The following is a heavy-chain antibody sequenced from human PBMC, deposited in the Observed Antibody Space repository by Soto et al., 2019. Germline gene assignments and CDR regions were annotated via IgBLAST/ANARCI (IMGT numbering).Heavy chain of an antibody. CDR2: MNPNSGDT. D-gene: IGHD1-26*01. CDR3: ARESGGATATLDYYYFYMDV. V-gene: IGHV1-2*02. Sequence: GASVKVSCKASGYTFMSYGIAWVRQAPGQGLEWMGWMNPNSGDTKYAQKFQGRVTMTRDTSVRTAFMELNWLKSDDTAVYYCARESGGATATLDYYYFYMDVWGKGTTVTVSS. CDR1: GYTFMSYG. J-gene: IGHJ6*03.